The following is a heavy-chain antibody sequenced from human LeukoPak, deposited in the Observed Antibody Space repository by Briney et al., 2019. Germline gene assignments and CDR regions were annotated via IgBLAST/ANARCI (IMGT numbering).Heavy chain of an antibody. CDR1: GGTFSSYA. V-gene: IGHV1-69*13. Sequence: ASVKVSCKASGGTFSSYAISWVRQAPGQGLEWMGGIIPIFGTANYAQKLQGRVTITADESTSTAYMELSSLRSEDTAVYYCARGSITMVRGVIIRSYYMDVWGKGTTVTISS. CDR2: IIPIFGTA. CDR3: ARGSITMVRGVIIRSYYMDV. J-gene: IGHJ6*03. D-gene: IGHD3-10*01.